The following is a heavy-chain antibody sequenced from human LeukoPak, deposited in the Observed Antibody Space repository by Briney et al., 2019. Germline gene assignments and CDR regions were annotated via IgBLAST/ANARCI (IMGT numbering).Heavy chain of an antibody. Sequence: GGSLRLSCAASGFTFSSYAMSWVRQAPGKGLEWVSAISGSGGSTYYADSVKGRFTISRDNVKDSLYLLMNSLKPEDSGIYYCARRYCSRGACQGHLDYWGQGTLVTVSS. J-gene: IGHJ4*02. CDR1: GFTFSSYA. CDR2: ISGSGGST. D-gene: IGHD2-8*02. CDR3: ARRYCSRGACQGHLDY. V-gene: IGHV3-23*01.